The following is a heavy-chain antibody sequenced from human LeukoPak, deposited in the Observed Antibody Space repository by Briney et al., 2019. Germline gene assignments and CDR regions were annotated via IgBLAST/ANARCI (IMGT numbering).Heavy chain of an antibody. J-gene: IGHJ4*02. D-gene: IGHD2/OR15-2a*01. Sequence: QPGGSLRLSCAASGFTFSSYAMSWVRQAPGKGLEWVSAISGSGGSTYYADSVKGRFTISRDNSKNTLYLQMSSLRAEDTAVYYCAKSPLRATTTFDWGQESLVTVSS. CDR3: AKSPLRATTTFD. CDR1: GFTFSSYA. CDR2: ISGSGGST. V-gene: IGHV3-23*01.